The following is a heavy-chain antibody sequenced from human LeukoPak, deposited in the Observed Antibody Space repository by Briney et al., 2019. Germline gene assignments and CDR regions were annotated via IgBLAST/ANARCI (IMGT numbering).Heavy chain of an antibody. CDR1: GGSISSSSYY. CDR2: IYYSGST. D-gene: IGHD3-22*01. Sequence: PSETLSLTCTVSGGSISSSSYYWGWIRQPPGKGLEWIGSIYYSGSTYYNPSLKSRVTISVDTSKNQFSLKLSSVTAADTAVYYCARDSPSSQDSSGYYDYWGQGTLVTVSS. V-gene: IGHV4-39*07. CDR3: ARDSPSSQDSSGYYDY. J-gene: IGHJ4*02.